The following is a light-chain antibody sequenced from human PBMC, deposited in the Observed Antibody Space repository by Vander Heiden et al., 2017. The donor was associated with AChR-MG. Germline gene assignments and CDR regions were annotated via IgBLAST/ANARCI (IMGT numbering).Light chain of an antibody. Sequence: EIVLTQSPGTVSSSPGERATLSCRASQSVGNYLAWYQQKPGQAPRLLIYDASKRATGIPNRFNGSGSGTDFALTISSLEPEDFAVYYWQQRSNLFTFGHGTKVDFK. V-gene: IGKV3-11*01. J-gene: IGKJ3*01. CDR1: QSVGNY. CDR2: DAS. CDR3: QQRSNLFT.